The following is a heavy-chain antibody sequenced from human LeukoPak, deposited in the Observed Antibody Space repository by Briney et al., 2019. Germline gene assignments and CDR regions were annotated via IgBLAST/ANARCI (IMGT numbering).Heavy chain of an antibody. CDR3: ARPSAIAAAGGFDY. D-gene: IGHD6-13*01. J-gene: IGHJ4*02. V-gene: IGHV4-34*01. Sequence: SETLSLTCAVYGGSFSGYYWSWIRQPPGKGLEWNGEINHSGSTNYNPSLKSRVTISVDTSKNQFSLKLSSVTAADTAVYYCARPSAIAAAGGFDYWGQGTLVTVSS. CDR1: GGSFSGYY. CDR2: INHSGST.